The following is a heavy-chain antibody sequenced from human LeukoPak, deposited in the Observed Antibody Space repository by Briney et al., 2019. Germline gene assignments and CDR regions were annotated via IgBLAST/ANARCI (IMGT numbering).Heavy chain of an antibody. Sequence: PSETLSLTCTVSGGSISSSSYYWGWIRQPPGKGLEWIGSIYYSGSTYYNPSLKSRVTISVDTSKNQFSLKLSSVTAADTAVYYCARCTSEYYYDSSGYYGGLGVRPDYWGQGTLVTVSS. CDR2: IYYSGST. V-gene: IGHV4-39*07. D-gene: IGHD3-22*01. CDR3: ARCTSEYYYDSSGYYGGLGVRPDY. J-gene: IGHJ4*02. CDR1: GGSISSSSYY.